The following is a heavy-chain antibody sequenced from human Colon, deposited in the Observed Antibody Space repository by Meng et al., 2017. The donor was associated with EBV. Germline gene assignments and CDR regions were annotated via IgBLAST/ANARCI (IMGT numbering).Heavy chain of an antibody. CDR3: ARDSPLDGYSLLDY. Sequence: QWQAVQSGSELKPPGASVKVSCRPSGYTFTSYAINWVRQAPGQGPDWMGWIDPNTGNPTYDQGFTGRFVFSLDTSVSTAYLQINSLRADDTAVYYCARDSPLDGYSLLDYWGQGTLVTVSS. V-gene: IGHV7-4-1*02. CDR1: GYTFTSYA. CDR2: IDPNTGNP. J-gene: IGHJ4*02. D-gene: IGHD5-24*01.